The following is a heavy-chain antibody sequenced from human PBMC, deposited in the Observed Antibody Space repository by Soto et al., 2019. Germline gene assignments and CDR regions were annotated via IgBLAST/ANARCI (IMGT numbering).Heavy chain of an antibody. J-gene: IGHJ6*03. V-gene: IGHV1-3*01. Sequence: GSVEGSCKASGYTFTSYAMHWVRQAPRRKVGWMGWINAGNGNTKYSQKFQGRVTITRDTSASTAYMELSSLRSEDTAVYYCARGAPLLYCSSTSCYPAYYYYMDVWGKGTTVTVSS. CDR1: GYTFTSYA. CDR3: ARGAPLLYCSSTSCYPAYYYYMDV. D-gene: IGHD2-2*01. CDR2: INAGNGNT.